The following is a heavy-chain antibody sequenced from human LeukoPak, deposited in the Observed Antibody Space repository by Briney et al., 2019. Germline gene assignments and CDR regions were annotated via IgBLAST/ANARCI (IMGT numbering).Heavy chain of an antibody. D-gene: IGHD3-22*01. Sequence: GGSLRLSCAASGFTLSDYWMNWVRQAPRKGLEWVANIKQDGSEKKYVDSVKGRFTISRDNAKNTLNMQMNSLRAEDTAVYYCARDLGQYYDTSDNWFDPWGQGTLVTVSS. CDR3: ARDLGQYYDTSDNWFDP. J-gene: IGHJ5*02. CDR1: GFTLSDYW. V-gene: IGHV3-7*01. CDR2: IKQDGSEK.